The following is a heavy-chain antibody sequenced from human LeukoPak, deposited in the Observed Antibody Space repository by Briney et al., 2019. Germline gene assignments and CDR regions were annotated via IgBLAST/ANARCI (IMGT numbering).Heavy chain of an antibody. CDR2: ISYHGSGK. V-gene: IGHV3-30-3*01. Sequence: GGSLRLSCAASGFTFSTYAMNWVRQAPGKGLEWVAVISYHGSGKNYADSVKGRFTISRDNSKNTLDLQMNSLRAEDTAVYYCAREPAEPIAFGGQGPRVTVSS. J-gene: IGHJ4*02. D-gene: IGHD2-2*01. CDR1: GFTFSTYA. CDR3: AREPAEPIAF.